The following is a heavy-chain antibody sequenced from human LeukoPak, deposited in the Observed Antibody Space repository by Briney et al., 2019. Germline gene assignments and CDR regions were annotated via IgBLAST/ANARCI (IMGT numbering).Heavy chain of an antibody. J-gene: IGHJ5*02. CDR1: GGSFSGYY. CDR3: ARAGYSSSWYRFNWFDP. CDR2: INHSGST. V-gene: IGHV4-34*01. D-gene: IGHD6-13*01. Sequence: SETLSLTCAVYGGSFSGYYWGWIRQPPGKGLGWIGGINHSGSTNYNPSLKSRVTISVDTSKNQFSLKLSSVTAADTAVYYCARAGYSSSWYRFNWFDPWGQGTLVTVSS.